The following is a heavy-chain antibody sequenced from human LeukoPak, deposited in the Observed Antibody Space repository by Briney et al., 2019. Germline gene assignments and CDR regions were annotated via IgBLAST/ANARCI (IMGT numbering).Heavy chain of an antibody. J-gene: IGHJ4*02. V-gene: IGHV3-64*02. CDR1: GFSLSTFS. CDR2: ISGNGRSI. CDR3: AKTPRGYTYVPDY. D-gene: IGHD5-18*01. Sequence: GGSLRLSCAASGFSLSTFSMNWVRQAPGKELEYVSMISGNGRSITYADSVKGRFTVSRDNSKNTLYLQMGSLRADDTAVYFCAKTPRGYTYVPDYWGQGTLVTVSS.